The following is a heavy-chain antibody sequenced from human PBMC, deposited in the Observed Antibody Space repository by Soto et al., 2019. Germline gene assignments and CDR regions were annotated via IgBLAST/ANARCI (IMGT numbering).Heavy chain of an antibody. Sequence: ASVKVSCKASGYTFTSYGISWLRQAAGQGLEWMGWISAYNGNTNYAQKLQGRVTMTTDTSTSTAYMELRSLRPDDTAVYYFSRHPFIFCSGGSCYFHQNSYYYGXDVWGQGTTVTVSS. V-gene: IGHV1-18*01. CDR1: GYTFTSYG. CDR2: ISAYNGNT. CDR3: SRHPFIFCSGGSCYFHQNSYYYGXDV. J-gene: IGHJ6*02. D-gene: IGHD2-15*01.